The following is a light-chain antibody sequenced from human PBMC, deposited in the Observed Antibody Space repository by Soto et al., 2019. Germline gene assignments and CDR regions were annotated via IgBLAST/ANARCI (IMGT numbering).Light chain of an antibody. J-gene: IGKJ4*01. Sequence: DIQMTQSPSSLSASVGDRVTITCRASQSISSYLNWYQQKPGKAPKLLIYAASSLQSGSPSRFSGSGSGTYFTLTFSSLQPEDCATYYCQQSYSTPHTFGGGTKVEIK. V-gene: IGKV1-39*01. CDR1: QSISSY. CDR3: QQSYSTPHT. CDR2: AAS.